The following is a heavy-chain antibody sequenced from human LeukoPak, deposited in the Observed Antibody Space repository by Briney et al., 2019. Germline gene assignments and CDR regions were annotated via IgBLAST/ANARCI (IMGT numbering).Heavy chain of an antibody. Sequence: PSETLSLTCTVSGGSISSYYWSRIRQPPGKGLEWIGYIYYRGSTNYNPSLKSRVTISVDTSKNQFSLKLSSVTAADTAVYYCARSMKLVAFDIWGQGTMVTVSS. CDR3: ARSMKLVAFDI. V-gene: IGHV4-59*01. J-gene: IGHJ3*02. CDR2: IYYRGST. CDR1: GGSISSYY. D-gene: IGHD2-21*01.